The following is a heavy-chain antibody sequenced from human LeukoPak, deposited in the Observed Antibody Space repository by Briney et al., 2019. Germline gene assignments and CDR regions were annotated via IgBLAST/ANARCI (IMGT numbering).Heavy chain of an antibody. CDR2: ISAKGDRT. Sequence: PGGSLRLSCEGSEFTFSDYAMSWVRQARQAPGKGLEWVSSISAKGDRTYYADSVKGRFSVSRDNSKNTLYLQMNSLRAEDTAVYYCAKALDPGRLEWLLGADYWGQGTLVTVSS. J-gene: IGHJ4*02. CDR3: AKALDPGRLEWLLGADY. CDR1: EFTFSDYA. D-gene: IGHD3-3*01. V-gene: IGHV3-23*01.